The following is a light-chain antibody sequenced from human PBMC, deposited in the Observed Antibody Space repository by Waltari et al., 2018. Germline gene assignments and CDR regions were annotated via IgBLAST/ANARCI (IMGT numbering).Light chain of an antibody. J-gene: IGLJ2*01. CDR1: RGDVGGHNH. CDR2: EVT. Sequence: QSALTQPPSAAGSPGPSVTIPCTGTRGDVGGHNHVSRYQQHPGNAPKLVIFEVTKRPSGVPDRFSGSKSGNTASLTVSGLQADDEAYYYCSSYVGRNNVIFGGGTKLTVL. CDR3: SSYVGRNNVI. V-gene: IGLV2-8*01.